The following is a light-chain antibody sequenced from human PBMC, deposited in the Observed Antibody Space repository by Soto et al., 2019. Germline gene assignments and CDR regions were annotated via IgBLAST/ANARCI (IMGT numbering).Light chain of an antibody. CDR3: QQRSNWPWT. V-gene: IGKV3-11*01. CDR2: DAS. CDR1: PSVGSS. Sequence: EIVLTQSPVTLSLSPGERATLSCRASPSVGSSLSWYQQKPGQAPRLLIYDASNRATGIPARFSGSGSGTDFTLTISSLEPEDFAVYYCQQRSNWPWTFGQGTKVDVK. J-gene: IGKJ1*01.